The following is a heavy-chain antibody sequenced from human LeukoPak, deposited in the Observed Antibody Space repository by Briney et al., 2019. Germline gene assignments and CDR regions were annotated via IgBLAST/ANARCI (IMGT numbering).Heavy chain of an antibody. CDR2: IYYSGST. CDR3: ARAPSVGGSYLPYYYYGMDV. D-gene: IGHD1-26*01. CDR1: GGSISSYY. Sequence: SETLSFTCTVSGGSISSYYWSWIRQPPGKGLEWIGYIYYSGSTNYNPSLKSRVTISVDTSKNQFSLKLSSVTAADTAVYYCARAPSVGGSYLPYYYYGMDVWGQGTTVTVSS. J-gene: IGHJ6*02. V-gene: IGHV4-59*01.